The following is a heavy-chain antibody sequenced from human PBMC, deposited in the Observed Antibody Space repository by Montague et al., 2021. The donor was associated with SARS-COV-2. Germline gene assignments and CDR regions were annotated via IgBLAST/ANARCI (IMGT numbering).Heavy chain of an antibody. CDR2: ISGSGGST. CDR1: GFTFSSYA. Sequence: SLRLSCAASGFTFSSYAMSWIRQAPGKGLEWVSAISGSGGSTYYADSVKGRFTISRDNSKNTLYLQMNSLRAEGTAVYYCAKAYMTTVTTLDFDYWGQGTLVTVSS. CDR3: AKAYMTTVTTLDFDY. J-gene: IGHJ4*02. D-gene: IGHD4-17*01. V-gene: IGHV3-23*01.